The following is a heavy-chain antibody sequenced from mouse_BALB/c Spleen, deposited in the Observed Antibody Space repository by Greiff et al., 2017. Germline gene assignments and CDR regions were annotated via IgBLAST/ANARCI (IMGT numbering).Heavy chain of an antibody. D-gene: IGHD2-10*02. V-gene: IGHV1-80*01. Sequence: QVQLKQSGAELVRPGSSVKISCKASGYAFSSYWMNWVKQRPGQGLEWIGQIYPGDGDTNYNGKFKGKATLTADKSSSTAYMQLSSLTSEDSAVYFCARSGMVTTRGYYFDYWGQGTTLTVSS. CDR3: ARSGMVTTRGYYFDY. CDR2: IYPGDGDT. J-gene: IGHJ2*01. CDR1: GYAFSSYW.